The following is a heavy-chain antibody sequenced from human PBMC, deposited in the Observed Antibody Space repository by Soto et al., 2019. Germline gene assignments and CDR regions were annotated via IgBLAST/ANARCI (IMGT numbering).Heavy chain of an antibody. J-gene: IGHJ5*02. CDR2: VYSSGGT. CDR3: ARGQRFSDWFDP. V-gene: IGHV4-4*07. Sequence: SETLSLTCTVSGGSMTSYYCTWIRQPAGKGLEWIGRVYSSGGTHYNPSLKSRVTISLDTSKNQFSLRLLSVTDADTAVYFCARGQRFSDWFDPWGQGTLVTVSS. D-gene: IGHD3-3*01. CDR1: GGSMTSYY.